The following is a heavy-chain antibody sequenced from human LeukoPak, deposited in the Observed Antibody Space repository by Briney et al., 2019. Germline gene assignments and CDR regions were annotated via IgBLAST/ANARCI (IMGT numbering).Heavy chain of an antibody. CDR2: IIPSLDVA. Sequence: SVKVSCKASGDTFIPYTFSWVQQAPGQGLEWIGRIIPSLDVANYAHKFQGRVTLSVDRDTATTYMEVTSLRSEDTAIYYCARGATYPAVSGLPEHYYYMDVWGKGTTVTVSS. CDR3: ARGATYPAVSGLPEHYYYMDV. D-gene: IGHD2-15*01. CDR1: GDTFIPYT. J-gene: IGHJ6*03. V-gene: IGHV1-69*02.